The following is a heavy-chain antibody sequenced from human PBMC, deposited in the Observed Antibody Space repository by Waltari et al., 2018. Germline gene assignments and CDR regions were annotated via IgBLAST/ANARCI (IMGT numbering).Heavy chain of an antibody. CDR1: GGSISSGSYY. Sequence: QVQLQESGPGLVKPSQTLSLTCPVSGGSISSGSYYWSWIRQPGGKGLEWIGYIYTSGSTNYTPSLKSRVTISVDTSKNQFALKLSSVTAADTAVYYCARGGDGVDYHYWGQGTLVTVSS. D-gene: IGHD4-17*01. CDR3: ARGGDGVDYHY. CDR2: IYTSGST. J-gene: IGHJ4*02. V-gene: IGHV4-61*09.